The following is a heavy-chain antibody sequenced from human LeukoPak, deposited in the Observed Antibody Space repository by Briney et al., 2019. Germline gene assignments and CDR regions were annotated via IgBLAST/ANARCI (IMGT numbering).Heavy chain of an antibody. Sequence: GGSLRLSCAASGFIFRNYAMSWVRQAPGKGLEWVSSISESGSGTNYADSVKGRFAISRDNSKSTLYLQMNSLRAEDTAVYYCAKDQPLQAYWGQGTLVTVSS. CDR1: GFIFRNYA. V-gene: IGHV3-23*01. CDR3: AKDQPLQAY. CDR2: ISESGSGT. J-gene: IGHJ4*02. D-gene: IGHD1-14*01.